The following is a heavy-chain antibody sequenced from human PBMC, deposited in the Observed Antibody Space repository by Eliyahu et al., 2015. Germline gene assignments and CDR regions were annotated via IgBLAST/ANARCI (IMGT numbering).Heavy chain of an antibody. V-gene: IGHV4-34*01. J-gene: IGHJ4*02. CDR3: ARLTSDLGTAIDY. Sequence: QVQLQQWGAGLXKPXETLSXTCAVYGGSFSGYYLSWXRQPPGKGLEWIGEINHSGSTNYNPSLKSRVTISVDTSKNQFSLKLSSVTAADTAVYYCARLTSDLGTAIDYWGQGTLVTVSS. CDR2: INHSGST. D-gene: IGHD3-16*01. CDR1: GGSFSGYY.